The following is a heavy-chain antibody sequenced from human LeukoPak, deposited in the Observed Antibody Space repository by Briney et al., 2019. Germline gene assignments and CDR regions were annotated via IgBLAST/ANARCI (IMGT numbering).Heavy chain of an antibody. V-gene: IGHV4-34*01. CDR3: ARGGRCSGGSCDPSGFDP. CDR2: INHSGST. CDR1: GGSFSGYY. Sequence: SETLSLTCAGYGGSFSGYYWSWLRQPPGKGLEWIGEINHSGSTNYNPSLKSRVTISVDTSKNQFSLKLSSVTAADTAVYYCARGGRCSGGSCDPSGFDPWGQGTLVTVSS. D-gene: IGHD2-15*01. J-gene: IGHJ5*02.